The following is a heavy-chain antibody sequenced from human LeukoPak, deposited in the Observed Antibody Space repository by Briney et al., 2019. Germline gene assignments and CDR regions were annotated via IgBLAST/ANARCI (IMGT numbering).Heavy chain of an antibody. V-gene: IGHV3-48*02. CDR2: ISGSDNTI. Sequence: GGSLRLSCAASGFTFSAYSMNWVRQAPGKGLEWVSYISGSDNTIYYADSVKGRFTISRDNAKDSLYLQMNSLRDEDTAVYYCAREGYNNYGTRYFDYWGQGTLVTVS. CDR3: AREGYNNYGTRYFDY. J-gene: IGHJ4*02. D-gene: IGHD4-11*01. CDR1: GFTFSAYS.